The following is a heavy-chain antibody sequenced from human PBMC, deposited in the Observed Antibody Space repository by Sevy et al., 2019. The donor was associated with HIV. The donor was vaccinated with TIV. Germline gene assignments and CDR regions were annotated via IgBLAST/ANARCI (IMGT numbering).Heavy chain of an antibody. J-gene: IGHJ4*01. D-gene: IGHD3-22*01. V-gene: IGHV5-51*01. CDR2: IYPDDSAT. Sequence: GESLKISCQGSGYSFTSHWIAWVRQMPGKGLEWMGIIYPDDSATRYSPSFQGQVTFSADKSSFTAYLQWSRLKASDTAIYYCATSRSGYFDGCGYYVYWGQGTQVTVSS. CDR3: ATSRSGYFDGCGYYVY. CDR1: GYSFTSHW.